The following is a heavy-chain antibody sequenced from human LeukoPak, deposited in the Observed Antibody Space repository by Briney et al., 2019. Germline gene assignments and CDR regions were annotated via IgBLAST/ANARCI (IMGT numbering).Heavy chain of an antibody. D-gene: IGHD1-26*01. CDR1: GFTVSSNY. CDR3: ARENIVGATTAYYYYGMDV. CDR2: IYSGGSI. J-gene: IGHJ6*02. Sequence: GGSLRLSCAASGFTVSSNYMSWVRQAPGKGLEWVSVIYSGGSIYYADSVKGRFTISRDNSKNTLYLQMNSLRAEDTAVYYCARENIVGATTAYYYYGMDVWGQGTTVTVSS. V-gene: IGHV3-53*01.